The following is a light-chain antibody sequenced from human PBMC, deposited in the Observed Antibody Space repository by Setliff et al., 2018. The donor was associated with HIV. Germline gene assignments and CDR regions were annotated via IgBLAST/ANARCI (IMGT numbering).Light chain of an antibody. CDR1: SSDVGGYSH. V-gene: IGLV2-14*01. Sequence: QSALAQPASVSGSPGQSITISCTGTSSDVGGYSHVSWYQQHPGKAPKLIIYEVRNRLSGVSNRFSGSKSGNTASLTISGLRAEDEADYYCSSYAITNTLPFGTGTKVTVL. CDR3: SSYAITNTLP. CDR2: EVR. J-gene: IGLJ1*01.